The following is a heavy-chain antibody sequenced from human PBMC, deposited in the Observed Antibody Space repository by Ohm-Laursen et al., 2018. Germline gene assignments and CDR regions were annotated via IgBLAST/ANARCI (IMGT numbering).Heavy chain of an antibody. J-gene: IGHJ6*02. V-gene: IGHV1-2*02. D-gene: IGHD3-22*01. Sequence: ASVKVSCKASGYTFTGYYMHWVRQAPGQGLEWMGWINPNSGGTNYAQKFQGRFTLTIDTSISTGFMELSRLTSDDTAVYFCARGNYYYDSSGSDPLVDVWGRGTTVTVSS. CDR1: GYTFTGYY. CDR2: INPNSGGT. CDR3: ARGNYYYDSSGSDPLVDV.